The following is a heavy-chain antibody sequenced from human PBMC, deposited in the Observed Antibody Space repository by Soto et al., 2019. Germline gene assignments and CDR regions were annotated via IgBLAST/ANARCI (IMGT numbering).Heavy chain of an antibody. V-gene: IGHV1-3*01. CDR3: ASPRYYDSSGYYS. CDR1: GYTFTSYA. CDR2: INAGNGNT. J-gene: IGHJ4*02. D-gene: IGHD3-22*01. Sequence: QVQLVQSGAEVKKPGASVKVSCKASGYTFTSYAMHWVRQAPGQRLEWMGWINAGNGNTKYSQQFQGRVTITRDTSASTDYMDLSSRRSEDTAVYYCASPRYYDSSGYYSWGQGTLVTVSS.